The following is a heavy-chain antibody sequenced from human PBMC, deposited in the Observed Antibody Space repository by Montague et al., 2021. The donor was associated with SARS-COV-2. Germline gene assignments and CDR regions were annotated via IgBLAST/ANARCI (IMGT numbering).Heavy chain of an antibody. V-gene: IGHV4-39*01. CDR2: VYYNGRT. CDR1: GDSISSSSYN. Sequence: SETLSLTCTVSGDSISSSSYNWGWIRQPPGKGLEWIGSVYYNGRTYYDPSLKSRVTIYVDTSKNQISLRLSSVTAADTAVYYSTRHVHMTWPEPSPGCDYWGQGTLVTVSS. D-gene: IGHD1-1*01. J-gene: IGHJ4*02. CDR3: TRHVHMTWPEPSPGCDY.